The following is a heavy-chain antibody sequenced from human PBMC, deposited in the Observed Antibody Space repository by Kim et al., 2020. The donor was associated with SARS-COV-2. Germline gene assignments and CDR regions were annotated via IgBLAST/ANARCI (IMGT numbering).Heavy chain of an antibody. V-gene: IGHV3-48*02. CDR1: GFTFSSYS. Sequence: GGSLRLSCAASGFTFSSYSMNWVRQAPGKGLEWVSYISSSSSTIYYADSVKGRFTISRDNAKNSLYLQMNSLRDEDTAVYYCAREPYCGGDCYRAFDIWGQGTMVTVSS. CDR2: ISSSSSTI. CDR3: AREPYCGGDCYRAFDI. D-gene: IGHD2-21*01. J-gene: IGHJ3*02.